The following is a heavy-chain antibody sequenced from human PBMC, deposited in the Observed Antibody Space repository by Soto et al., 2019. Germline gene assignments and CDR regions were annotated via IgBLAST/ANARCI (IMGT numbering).Heavy chain of an antibody. J-gene: IGHJ5*02. Sequence: SETLSLTCSVSGGSIRSYYWNWIRQAPGKGLEWIGYISNSGTSYYNPSLRSRVTISADTSKNQFSLKMTSVTAADTAVYFCARERFTMTGGVITTAWFDPWGPGTLVTVSS. CDR3: ARERFTMTGGVITTAWFDP. CDR1: GGSIRSYY. CDR2: ISNSGTS. D-gene: IGHD3-16*02. V-gene: IGHV4-59*01.